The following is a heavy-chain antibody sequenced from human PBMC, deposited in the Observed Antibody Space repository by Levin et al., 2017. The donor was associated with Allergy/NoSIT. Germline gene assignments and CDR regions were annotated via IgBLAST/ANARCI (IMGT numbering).Heavy chain of an antibody. CDR1: GFSLSTSGVG. D-gene: IGHD3-10*01. CDR2: IYWDGDQ. V-gene: IGHV2-5*02. J-gene: IGHJ4*02. Sequence: SGPTLVKPPQTLTLTCTFSGFSLSTSGVGVGWIRQPPGKALEWLVLIYWDGDQRYSPSLRSRLTITKDTSQHQVVFTMTNMDPVDTATYYCDHTPPPNYHGSGSYLHFDHWGQGILVTVSS. CDR3: DHTPPPNYHGSGSYLHFDH.